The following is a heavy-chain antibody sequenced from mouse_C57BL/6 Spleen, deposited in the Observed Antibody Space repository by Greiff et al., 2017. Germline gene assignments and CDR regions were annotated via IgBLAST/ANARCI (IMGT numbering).Heavy chain of an antibody. J-gene: IGHJ1*03. CDR2: IWSDGST. D-gene: IGHD1-1*01. CDR1: GFSLTSYG. V-gene: IGHV2-6-1*01. CDR3: ARHDHYYGSSYDWYFDV. Sequence: VKLVESGPGLVAPSQSLSITCTVSGFSLTSYGVHWVRQPPGKGLEWLVVIWSDGSTTYNYAHKSRLSISKDNSKSQVFLKMNSLQTDDTAMYYCARHDHYYGSSYDWYFDVWGTGTTVTVSS.